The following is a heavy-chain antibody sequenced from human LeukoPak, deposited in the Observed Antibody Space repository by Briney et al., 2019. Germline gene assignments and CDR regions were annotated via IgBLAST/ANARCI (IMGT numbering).Heavy chain of an antibody. Sequence: GGSLRLSCAASGFTFNSYAMSWVRQAPGKGLEWVSTISGSGGSTYNADSVKGRFTISRDNAKNSLYLQMNSLRAEDTAVYYCAREGNCNGGSCYSGFTFDYWGQGTLVTVSS. D-gene: IGHD2-15*01. CDR2: ISGSGGST. J-gene: IGHJ4*02. CDR3: AREGNCNGGSCYSGFTFDY. CDR1: GFTFNSYA. V-gene: IGHV3-23*01.